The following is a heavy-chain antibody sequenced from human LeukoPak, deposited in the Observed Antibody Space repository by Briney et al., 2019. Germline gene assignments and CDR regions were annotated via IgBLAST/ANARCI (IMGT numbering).Heavy chain of an antibody. V-gene: IGHV4-59*08. CDR3: ARHLGMTTVTPFDY. CDR2: IYYSGST. D-gene: IGHD4-17*01. Sequence: PSETLSLTCTVSGGSISSYYRSWIRQPPGKGLEWIGYIYYSGSTNYNPSLKSRVTISVDTSKNQFSLKLSSVTAADTAVYYCARHLGMTTVTPFDYWGQGTLVTVSS. CDR1: GGSISSYY. J-gene: IGHJ4*02.